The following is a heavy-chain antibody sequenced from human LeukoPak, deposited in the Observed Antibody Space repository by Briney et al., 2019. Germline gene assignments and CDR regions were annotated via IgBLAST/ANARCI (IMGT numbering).Heavy chain of an antibody. CDR1: GYTITDYY. D-gene: IGHD6-19*01. CDR3: ARQWLVNEGDAFDI. V-gene: IGHV1-2*02. J-gene: IGHJ3*02. CDR2: INPNSGGT. Sequence: GASVKVSCKASGYTITDYYMHWVRQAPGQGLEWMGWINPNSGGTNYAQKFQGRVTMTRDTSISTAYMELSRLRSDDMAVYYCARQWLVNEGDAFDIWGQGTMVTVSS.